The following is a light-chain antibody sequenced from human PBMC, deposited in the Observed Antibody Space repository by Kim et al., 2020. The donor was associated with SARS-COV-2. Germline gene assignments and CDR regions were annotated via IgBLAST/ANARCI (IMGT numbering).Light chain of an antibody. J-gene: IGKJ4*01. CDR1: QSLLHSNGYNY. CDR2: LGS. Sequence: DIVMTQSPLSLPVTPGEPASISCRSSQSLLHSNGYNYLDWYLQKPGQSPQLLIYLGSNRASGVPDRFSGSGSGTDFTLKISRVEAEDVGVYYCMQDIQTPPTFGGGTKVDIK. V-gene: IGKV2-28*01. CDR3: MQDIQTPPT.